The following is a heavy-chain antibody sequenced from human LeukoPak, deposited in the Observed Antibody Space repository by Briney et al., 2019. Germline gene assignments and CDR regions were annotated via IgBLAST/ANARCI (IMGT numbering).Heavy chain of an antibody. CDR3: ARDLWDH. J-gene: IGHJ4*02. CDR2: ITSAGNFI. CDR1: GFTFSTYT. Sequence: GGSLTLSCAASGFTFSTYTMIWVRQPPGKGLEWVSSITSAGNFIYYADSLRGRFTVSRDNAKNSLYLQMNRLRAEDTAMYYCARDLWDHWGQGTLVTVSS. V-gene: IGHV3-21*01.